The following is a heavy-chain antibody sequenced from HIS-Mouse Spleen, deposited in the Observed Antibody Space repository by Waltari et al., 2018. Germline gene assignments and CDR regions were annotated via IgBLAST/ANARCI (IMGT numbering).Heavy chain of an antibody. J-gene: IGHJ3*02. CDR3: AREFGLLPPISSRDYDAFDI. CDR1: GGSISSSSYD. Sequence: QLQLQESGPGRVKPSETLSLTCTVPGGSISSSSYDWGWIRQPPGKGLEWFGSIYYSGSTYYNPSLKSRVTISVDTSKNQFSLKLSSVTAADTAVYYCAREFGLLPPISSRDYDAFDIWGQGTMVTVSS. V-gene: IGHV4-39*07. D-gene: IGHD3-10*01. CDR2: IYYSGST.